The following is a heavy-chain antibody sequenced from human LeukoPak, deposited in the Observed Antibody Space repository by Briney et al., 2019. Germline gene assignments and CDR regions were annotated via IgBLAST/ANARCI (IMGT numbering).Heavy chain of an antibody. CDR3: ARLLPPVTYYDILTGTGAFDY. CDR1: GYTFTSYD. Sequence: ASVKVSCKASGYTFTSYDINWVRQAPGQGLEWMGWINPNSGGTNYAQKFQGRVTMTRDTSISTAYMELSRLRSDDTAVYYCARLLPPVTYYDILTGTGAFDYWGQGTLVTVSS. V-gene: IGHV1-2*02. CDR2: INPNSGGT. J-gene: IGHJ4*02. D-gene: IGHD3-9*01.